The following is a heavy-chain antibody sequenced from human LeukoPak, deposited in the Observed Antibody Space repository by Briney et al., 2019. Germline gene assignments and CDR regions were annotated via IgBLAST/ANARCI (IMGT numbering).Heavy chain of an antibody. CDR2: INSDGRTT. J-gene: IGHJ4*02. CDR1: GFIFSSXW. CDR3: GRGMRDYYGLDY. D-gene: IGHD3-10*01. V-gene: IGHV3-74*01. Sequence: XGSXXXXXXASGFIFSSXWXHWVRXVPGKGVXGXSHINSDGRTTDYADSVRGRFTISRDNAKNTLYLQMNRLTVEDTAVYYCGRGMRDYYGLDYWGQGILVTVSS.